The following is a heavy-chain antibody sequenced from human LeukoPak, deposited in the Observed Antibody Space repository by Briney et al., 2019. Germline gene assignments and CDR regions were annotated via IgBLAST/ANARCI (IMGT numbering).Heavy chain of an antibody. V-gene: IGHV3-7*01. CDR3: ARGVFARGWYPDNFDY. CDR1: GFAFSSYW. D-gene: IGHD6-19*01. Sequence: PGGSLRLSCAASGFAFSSYWMSWVRQAPGKGLEWVANVNQVGSDKYYMDSVKGRFTISRGNAESSLDLQMNSLRAEDTAVYYCARGVFARGWYPDNFDYWGQGTLVTVSS. CDR2: VNQVGSDK. J-gene: IGHJ4*02.